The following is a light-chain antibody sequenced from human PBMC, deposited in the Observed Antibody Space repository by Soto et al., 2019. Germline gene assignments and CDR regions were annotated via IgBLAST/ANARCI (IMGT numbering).Light chain of an antibody. CDR3: QQRSNLLT. V-gene: IGKV3-11*01. CDR2: DAS. CDR1: QSVSSY. Sequence: SVLTQSPATLSLSPGERATLSCRASQSVSSYLAWYQQKPGQAPRLLIYDASNRATGIPARLSGSGSGTDFTLTISSLEPEDFAVYYCQQRSNLLTFGGGTKV. J-gene: IGKJ4*01.